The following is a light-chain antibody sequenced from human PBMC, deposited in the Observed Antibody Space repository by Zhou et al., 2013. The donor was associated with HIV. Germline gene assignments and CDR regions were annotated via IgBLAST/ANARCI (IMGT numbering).Light chain of an antibody. Sequence: EIVLTQSPATLSLSPGERATLSCRASQSVSSYLSWYQQKPGQAPRLLIHGASSRATGIPDRFSGSGSGTDFTLTISRLEPEDFAVYYCQQYGSSPLTFGGGTKLEIK. CDR3: QQYGSSPLT. CDR2: GAS. J-gene: IGKJ4*01. V-gene: IGKV3-20*01. CDR1: QSVSSY.